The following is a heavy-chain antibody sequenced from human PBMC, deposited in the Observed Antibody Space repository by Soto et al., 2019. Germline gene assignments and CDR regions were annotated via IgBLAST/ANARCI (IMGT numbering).Heavy chain of an antibody. Sequence: ASVKVSCKASGYTFTSYYMHWVRQAPGQGPEWMGLINSGGGSTNYARKFQDRVTLTRDTSTSTAYMEVNSLTADDTAVYYCARGGPSTVHYDFDLWGQGIVVTVSS. D-gene: IGHD4-17*01. CDR3: ARGGPSTVHYDFDL. CDR2: INSGGGST. V-gene: IGHV1-46*01. J-gene: IGHJ4*02. CDR1: GYTFTSYY.